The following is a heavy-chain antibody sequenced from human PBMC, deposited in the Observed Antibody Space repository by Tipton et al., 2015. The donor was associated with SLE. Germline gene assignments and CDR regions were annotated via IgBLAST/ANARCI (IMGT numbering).Heavy chain of an antibody. CDR2: ISYSGST. D-gene: IGHD4-17*01. Sequence: LRLSCAASGFTFSSYAMHWIRQHPGKGLGWIGYISYSGSTYYNPSLKSRVSISVDTSKNDFSLRLSSVTAADTAVYYCARTLSNYGDYVFDYWGQGTLVTVSS. CDR1: GFTFSSYAMH. J-gene: IGHJ4*02. CDR3: ARTLSNYGDYVFDY. V-gene: IGHV4-31*02.